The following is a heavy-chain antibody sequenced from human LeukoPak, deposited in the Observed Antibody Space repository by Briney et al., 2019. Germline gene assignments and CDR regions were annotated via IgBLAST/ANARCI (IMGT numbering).Heavy chain of an antibody. CDR1: GDSVSSNGAS. J-gene: IGHJ4*02. CDR2: TYYRSPQWHS. V-gene: IGHV6-1*01. CDR3: GRETDFGVVTN. Sequence: HSQTLSLTCAISGDSVSSNGASWNWIRQSPSRGLEWLGRTYYRSPQWHSDYAPSVKGRITLNADTSKNQFSLQLNSMTPEDTAVYYCGRETDFGVVTNWGQGTLVTVSS. D-gene: IGHD3-3*01.